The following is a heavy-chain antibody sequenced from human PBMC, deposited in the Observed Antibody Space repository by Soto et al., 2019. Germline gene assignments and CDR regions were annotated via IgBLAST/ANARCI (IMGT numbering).Heavy chain of an antibody. Sequence: GGSLRLSCAASGFTFSSYAMSWVRQAPGKGLEWVSAISGSGGSTYYADSVKGRFTISRDNSKNTLYLQMNSLRAEDTAVYYCAKDPSPYYYDSSGYSREFAFDIWGQGTMVTVSS. V-gene: IGHV3-23*01. CDR3: AKDPSPYYYDSSGYSREFAFDI. CDR2: ISGSGGST. D-gene: IGHD3-22*01. CDR1: GFTFSSYA. J-gene: IGHJ3*02.